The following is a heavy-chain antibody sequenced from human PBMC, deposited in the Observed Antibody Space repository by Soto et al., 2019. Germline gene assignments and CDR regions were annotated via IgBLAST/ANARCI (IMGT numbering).Heavy chain of an antibody. J-gene: IGHJ3*02. V-gene: IGHV1-8*01. Sequence: GSVKVSFKACGYPFTSYDINLVRQATGQGVEWMGWMNPNSGNTGYAQKFQGRVTMTRNTSISTAYMELSRLRSEDTAVYYCARVIEYYYDSTVTYAFDIWGQGTMVTVSS. D-gene: IGHD3-22*01. CDR2: MNPNSGNT. CDR3: ARVIEYYYDSTVTYAFDI. CDR1: GYPFTSYD.